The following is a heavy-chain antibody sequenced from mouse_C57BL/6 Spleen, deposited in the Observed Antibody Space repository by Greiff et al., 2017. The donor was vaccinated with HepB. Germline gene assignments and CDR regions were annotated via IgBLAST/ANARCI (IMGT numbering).Heavy chain of an antibody. CDR3: ARHGSSVRFDY. CDR1: GYSITSGYY. V-gene: IGHV3-6*01. J-gene: IGHJ2*01. D-gene: IGHD1-1*01. Sequence: ESGPGLVKPSQSLSLTCSVTGYSITSGYYWNWIRQFPGNKLEWMGYISYDGSNNYNPSLKNRISITRDTSKNQFFLKLNSVTTEDTATYYCARHGSSVRFDYWGQGTTLTVSS. CDR2: ISYDGSN.